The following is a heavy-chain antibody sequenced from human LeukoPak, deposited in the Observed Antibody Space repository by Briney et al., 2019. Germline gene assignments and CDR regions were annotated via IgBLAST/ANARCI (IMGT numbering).Heavy chain of an antibody. D-gene: IGHD6-13*01. CDR3: ARGLGYSSFNWFDP. V-gene: IGHV4-34*01. J-gene: IGHJ5*02. CDR2: INHSGST. Sequence: PSETLSLTWAVYGGSFRGYYWSWIRQPPGKGLEWIGEINHSGSTNYNPSLKSRVTISVDTSKNQFSLKLSSVTAADTAVYYCARGLGYSSFNWFDPWGQGTLVTVSS. CDR1: GGSFRGYY.